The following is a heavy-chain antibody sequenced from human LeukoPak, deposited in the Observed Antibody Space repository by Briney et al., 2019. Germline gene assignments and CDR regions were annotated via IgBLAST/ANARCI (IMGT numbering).Heavy chain of an antibody. CDR3: ARLGRDYYDSSGYLYFDY. J-gene: IGHJ4*02. V-gene: IGHV1-18*01. D-gene: IGHD3-22*01. CDR2: ISAYNGNT. CDR1: GYTFTSYG. Sequence: ASVKVSCKASGYTFTSYGISWVRQAPGQGLEWMGWISAYNGNTNYAQKLQGRVTMTTDTSTSTAYMELRSLRSDDTAVYYCARLGRDYYDSSGYLYFDYWGQGTLVTVSS.